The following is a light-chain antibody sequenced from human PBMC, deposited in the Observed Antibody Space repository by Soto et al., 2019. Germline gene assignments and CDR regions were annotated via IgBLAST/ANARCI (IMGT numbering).Light chain of an antibody. CDR3: QQSYTTRLT. J-gene: IGKJ3*01. V-gene: IGKV1-39*01. CDR2: GAS. CDR1: ENVMTY. Sequence: DIQMTQSPSSLSASVGDRVTMTCRASENVMTYLTWYQQKSGKAPKLLIYGASSLQGGVPSRFGGPGSETNFSLTISAVQPEDYAIYHCQQSYTTRLTFGPGTKVYFK.